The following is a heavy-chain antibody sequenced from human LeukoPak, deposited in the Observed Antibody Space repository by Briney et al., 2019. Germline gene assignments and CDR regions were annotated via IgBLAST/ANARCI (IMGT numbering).Heavy chain of an antibody. CDR3: ERDPSDYEWQRGWYRDF. V-gene: IGHV3-23*01. J-gene: IGHJ4*01. Sequence: GGSLTLSCAASGFSFSKYGMSWFRQAPGKGVEWVSTINTRADETHYADSVRGRFTIFRDNSKSTLALHMSNLRVGDTAVYYCERDPSDYEWQRGWYRDFWGRGSQVTVSS. CDR1: GFSFSKYG. CDR2: INTRADET. D-gene: IGHD6-19*01.